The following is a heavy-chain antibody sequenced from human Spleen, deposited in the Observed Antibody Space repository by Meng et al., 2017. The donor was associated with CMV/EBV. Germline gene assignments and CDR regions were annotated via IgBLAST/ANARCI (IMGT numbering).Heavy chain of an antibody. J-gene: IGHJ6*02. V-gene: IGHV4-61*08. CDR3: ARWELRNYYYGMDV. D-gene: IGHD1-7*01. CDR2: IYYSGST. CDR1: GDTIRNGGNY. Sequence: SETLSLTCTVSGDTIRNGGNYWSWFRQHPGKGLEWIGYIYYSGSTNYNPSLKSRVTISVDTSKNQFSLKLSSVTAADTAVYYCARWELRNYYYGMDVWGQGTTVTVSS.